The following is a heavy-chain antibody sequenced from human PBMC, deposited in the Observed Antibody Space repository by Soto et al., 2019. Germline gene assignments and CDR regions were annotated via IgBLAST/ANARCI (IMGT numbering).Heavy chain of an antibody. CDR1: GYTFTGYY. J-gene: IGHJ6*02. CDR3: ARDVAAAGQYYYYYYGMDV. CDR2: INPNSGGT. Sequence: ASVKVSCKASGYTFTGYYMHWVRQAPGQGLEWMGWINPNSGGTNYAQKFQGWVTMTMDTSISTAYMELSRLRSDDTAVYYCARDVAAAGQYYYYYYGMDVWGQGTTVTVSS. D-gene: IGHD6-13*01. V-gene: IGHV1-2*04.